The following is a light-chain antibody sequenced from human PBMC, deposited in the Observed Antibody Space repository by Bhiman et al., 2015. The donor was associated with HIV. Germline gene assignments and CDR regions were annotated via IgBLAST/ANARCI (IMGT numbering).Light chain of an antibody. CDR2: DVS. Sequence: QSALTQPASVSGSPGQSITISCAGTSSDIYSYNYVSWFQQHPGKAPKLMIYDVSNRPSGISNRFSGSKSGNTASLTISGLQAEDEADYYCSSYTSSNTYVFGTGTKVTVL. V-gene: IGLV2-14*03. CDR1: SSDIYSYNY. J-gene: IGLJ1*01. CDR3: SSYTSSNTYV.